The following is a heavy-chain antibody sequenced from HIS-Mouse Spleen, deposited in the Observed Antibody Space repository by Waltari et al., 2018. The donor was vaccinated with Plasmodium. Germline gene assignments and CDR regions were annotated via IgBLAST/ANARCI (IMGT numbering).Heavy chain of an antibody. Sequence: EVQLVESGGGLVQPGGSLRLSCAPSGSPFSSYGMSWVRQAPGKGLEWVANIKQDGSEKYYVDSVKGRFTISRDNAKNSLYLQMNSLRAEDTAVYYCASSWYWYFDLWGRGTLVTVSS. CDR3: ASSWYWYFDL. CDR1: GSPFSSYG. J-gene: IGHJ2*01. CDR2: IKQDGSEK. V-gene: IGHV3-7*01. D-gene: IGHD6-13*01.